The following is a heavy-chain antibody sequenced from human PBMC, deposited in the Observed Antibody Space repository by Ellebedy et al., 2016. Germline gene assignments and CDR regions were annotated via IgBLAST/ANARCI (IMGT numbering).Heavy chain of an antibody. Sequence: SETLSLXXAVYGGSFSDTYWTWIRQPPGKGLEWIGEINHSGSTNYNPSLKSRVTISLGTSNNQFSLKLTSVTAADTAVYYCARVPNCSSTSCSFGWFDPWGQGTLVTVSS. CDR3: ARVPNCSSTSCSFGWFDP. V-gene: IGHV4-34*01. CDR2: INHSGST. CDR1: GGSFSDTY. D-gene: IGHD2-2*01. J-gene: IGHJ5*02.